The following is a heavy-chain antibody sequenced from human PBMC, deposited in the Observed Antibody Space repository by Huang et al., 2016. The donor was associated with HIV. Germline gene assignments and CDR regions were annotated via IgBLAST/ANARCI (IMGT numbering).Heavy chain of an antibody. J-gene: IGHJ4*02. CDR3: AKVTLGFDY. D-gene: IGHD2-15*01. CDR1: GFTFGSYG. Sequence: QVQLVESGGGVVQPGGSLRLSCATSGFTFGSYGMHWVRQAPGLGLEWVAFIQYDGTKKYDADSVKGRFNISRDNSKNMLHLQMNNLRVEDTAAYFCAKVTLGFDYWGQGTWVTVSS. V-gene: IGHV3-30*02. CDR2: IQYDGTKK.